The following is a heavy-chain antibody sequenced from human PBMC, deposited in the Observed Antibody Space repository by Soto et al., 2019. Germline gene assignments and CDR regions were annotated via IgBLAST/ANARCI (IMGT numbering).Heavy chain of an antibody. CDR2: INHSGST. J-gene: IGHJ6*02. Sequence: PSETLSLTCAVYGGSFSGYYWSRIRQPPGKGLEWIGEINHSGSTNYNPSLKSRVTISVDTSKNQFSLKLSSVTAADTAVYFCAREWGLLPYYVMNVWGHGTAVTVSS. D-gene: IGHD1-26*01. V-gene: IGHV4-34*01. CDR3: AREWGLLPYYVMNV. CDR1: GGSFSGYY.